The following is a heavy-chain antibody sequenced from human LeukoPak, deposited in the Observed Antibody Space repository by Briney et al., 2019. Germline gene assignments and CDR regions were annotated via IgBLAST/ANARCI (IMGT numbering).Heavy chain of an antibody. J-gene: IGHJ6*02. V-gene: IGHV3-21*01. Sequence: GGSLRLSCAASGFTFSSYSMNWVRQAPGKGLEWVSSISSSGSYIYYADSVKGRFTISRDNAKNSLYLQMNSLRAEDTAVYYCARDHYYGSGSRGMDAWGQGTTVTVSS. D-gene: IGHD3-10*01. CDR1: GFTFSSYS. CDR2: ISSSGSYI. CDR3: ARDHYYGSGSRGMDA.